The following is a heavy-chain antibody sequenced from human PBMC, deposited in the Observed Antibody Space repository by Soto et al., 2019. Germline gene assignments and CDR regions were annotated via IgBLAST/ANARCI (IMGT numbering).Heavy chain of an antibody. D-gene: IGHD2-15*01. CDR2: ISRSGTAI. CDR3: AREAYGGSPFDH. V-gene: IGHV3-48*04. CDR1: GFTFSTFI. Sequence: GSLRLSCAASGFTFSTFIMSWVRQAPGKGLEWISFISRSGTAIYYADSVKGRFTISTDNAKNSLYLQMDSLRVDDTAVYYCAREAYGGSPFDHWGQGTLVTVSS. J-gene: IGHJ4*02.